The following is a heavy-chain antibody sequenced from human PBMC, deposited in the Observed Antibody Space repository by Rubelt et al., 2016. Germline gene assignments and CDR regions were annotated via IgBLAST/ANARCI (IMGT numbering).Heavy chain of an antibody. V-gene: IGHV3-66*01. D-gene: IGHD6-19*01. CDR2: IYGDGRT. J-gene: IGHJ4*02. CDR3: ARGLLGSTSVWYYFDY. CDR1: GLIVGTNY. Sequence: GGSLRLSCAASGLIVGTNYMIWVRQAPGKGLEWVSVIYGDGRTFFADSVKGRFTISRDNSKNTIYLQMNSLRAEDTAVYHCARGLLGSTSVWYYFDYWGQATLVTVSS.